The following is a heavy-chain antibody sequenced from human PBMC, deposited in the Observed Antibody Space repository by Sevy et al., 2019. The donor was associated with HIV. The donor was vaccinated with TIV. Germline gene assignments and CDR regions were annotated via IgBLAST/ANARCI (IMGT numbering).Heavy chain of an antibody. D-gene: IGHD6-6*01. CDR3: ANGISARLDY. J-gene: IGHJ4*02. Sequence: SETLSLTCTVSGDSISGYYWSWIRQPPGEGLEWIGYIYYSGITNYNPSLKSRVTISADTSKNQISLNLSSVTAADTAVYYCANGISARLDYWGQGTLVTVSS. V-gene: IGHV4-59*01. CDR2: IYYSGIT. CDR1: GDSISGYY.